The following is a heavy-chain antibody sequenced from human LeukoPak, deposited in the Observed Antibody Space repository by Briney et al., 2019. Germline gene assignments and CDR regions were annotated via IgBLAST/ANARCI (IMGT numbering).Heavy chain of an antibody. CDR1: GYTFTSYA. CDR2: INAGNGNT. J-gene: IGHJ6*02. V-gene: IGHV1-3*01. CDR3: ARVNPHSYYYGMDV. Sequence: ASVKVSCKASGYTFTSYAMHWVRQAPGQRLEWMGWINAGNGNTKYSQKFQGRVTITRDTSASTAYMELSSLRSEDAAVYYCARVNPHSYYYGMDVWGQGTTVTVSS.